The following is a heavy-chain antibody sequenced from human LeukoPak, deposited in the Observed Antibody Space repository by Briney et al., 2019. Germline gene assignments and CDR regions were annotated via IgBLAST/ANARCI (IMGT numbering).Heavy chain of an antibody. CDR2: IIPIFGTA. Sequence: SVKVSCKASGGTFSSYAISWVRQAPGQGLEWMGGIIPIFGTANYAQKFQGSVTITTDESTSTAYMELSSLRSEDTAVYYCARGGAPIVVVPAATHYYYYYYMDVWGKGTTVTVSS. J-gene: IGHJ6*03. V-gene: IGHV1-69*05. CDR3: ARGGAPIVVVPAATHYYYYYYMDV. CDR1: GGTFSSYA. D-gene: IGHD2-2*01.